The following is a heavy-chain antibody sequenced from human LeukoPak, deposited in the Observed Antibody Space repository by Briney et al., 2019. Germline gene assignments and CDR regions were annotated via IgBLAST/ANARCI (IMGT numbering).Heavy chain of an antibody. D-gene: IGHD3-22*01. CDR3: AKASYYYDSSGYYRLGYFNY. CDR2: ISGSGGTT. J-gene: IGHJ4*02. Sequence: GASLRLSCAASGFTFSSYAMSWVRQAPGKGLEWVSGISGSGGTTYYADSVKGRFTISRDNSKDALYLQMNTLRAEDTAVYYCAKASYYYDSSGYYRLGYFNYWGQGTLVTVSP. V-gene: IGHV3-23*01. CDR1: GFTFSSYA.